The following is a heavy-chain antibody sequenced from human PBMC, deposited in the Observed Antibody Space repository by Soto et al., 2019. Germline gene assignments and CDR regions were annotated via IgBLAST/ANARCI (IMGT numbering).Heavy chain of an antibody. CDR1: GFTFSSYA. J-gene: IGHJ4*02. CDR2: ISGSGGST. Sequence: EVPLLESGGGLVQPGGSLRLSCAASGFTFSSYAMSWVRQAPGKGLEWVSAISGSGGSTYYADSVKGRFTISRDNSKNTLYLQMNSLRAEDTAVYYCAKGWGEEAMIVVALDYWGQGTLVTVSS. CDR3: AKGWGEEAMIVVALDY. V-gene: IGHV3-23*01. D-gene: IGHD3-22*01.